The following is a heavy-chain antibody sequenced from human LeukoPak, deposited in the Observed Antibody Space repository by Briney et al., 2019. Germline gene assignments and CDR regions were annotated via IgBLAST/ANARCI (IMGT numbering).Heavy chain of an antibody. J-gene: IGHJ5*02. V-gene: IGHV3-30*19. CDR2: IYYDGRNK. Sequence: GGSLRLSCAASGFSFSTYGMHWVRQAPGKGLEWVAFIYYDGRNKFYADSVKGRFTISRDNSKNTLYLQMNSLRAEDTAVFYCVRDLDYVWGSYPWGQGTLVTVSS. CDR3: VRDLDYVWGSYP. D-gene: IGHD3-16*01. CDR1: GFSFSTYG.